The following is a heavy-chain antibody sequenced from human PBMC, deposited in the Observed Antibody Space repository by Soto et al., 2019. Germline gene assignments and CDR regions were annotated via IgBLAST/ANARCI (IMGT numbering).Heavy chain of an antibody. Sequence: PGGSLRLSCAASGFTFSSYAMSWVRQAPGKGLEWVPAISGSGGSTYYADSVKGRFTISRDNSKNTLYLQMNSLRAEDTAVYYCAKVHHGNVGVVAASWDDAFDFWGQGTMVTVSS. V-gene: IGHV3-23*01. CDR3: AKVHHGNVGVVAASWDDAFDF. J-gene: IGHJ3*01. CDR1: GFTFSSYA. CDR2: ISGSGGST. D-gene: IGHD2-15*01.